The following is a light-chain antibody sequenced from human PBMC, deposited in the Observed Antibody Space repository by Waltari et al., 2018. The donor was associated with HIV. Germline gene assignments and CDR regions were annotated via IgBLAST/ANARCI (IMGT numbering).Light chain of an antibody. CDR3: CSFGGSYFVGL. CDR2: DVT. CDR1: SSDVGGYDF. V-gene: IGLV2-8*01. Sequence: QSALTQPPSASGSPGQSVTISCTGTSSDVGGYDFVSWYQHYPGKAPKLIIYDVTKRPSGIPDRFSGSKSGNTASLTVSGLRAEDEADYYCCSFGGSYFVGLFGGGTKLTVL. J-gene: IGLJ3*02.